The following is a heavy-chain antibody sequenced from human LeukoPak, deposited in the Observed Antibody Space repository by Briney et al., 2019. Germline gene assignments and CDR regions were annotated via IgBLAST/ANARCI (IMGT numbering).Heavy chain of an antibody. CDR1: GYTFTDYY. D-gene: IGHD3-10*01. CDR2: INPNSGGT. J-gene: IGHJ5*02. V-gene: IGHV1-2*02. Sequence: ASVKVSCKASGYTFTDYYIHWVRLAPGQGLECMGWINPNSGGTNYAQKFQGRVTMTRDTSISTAYMELSRLRSDDTAVYYCARGGSGSYFSWLDPWGQGTLVTVSS. CDR3: ARGGSGSYFSWLDP.